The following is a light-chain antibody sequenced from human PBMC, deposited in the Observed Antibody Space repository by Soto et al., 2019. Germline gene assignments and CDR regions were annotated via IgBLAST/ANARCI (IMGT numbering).Light chain of an antibody. Sequence: DIQMTHSLSTLSASVGDRVTITCRASQSISSGLAWYQQKPGKAPKLLIYDASSLESGVPSRFSGSGSGTEFTLTISSLQPDDFATYYCQQYNSYSWTFGQGTKVEIK. CDR3: QQYNSYSWT. CDR2: DAS. CDR1: QSISSG. V-gene: IGKV1-5*01. J-gene: IGKJ1*01.